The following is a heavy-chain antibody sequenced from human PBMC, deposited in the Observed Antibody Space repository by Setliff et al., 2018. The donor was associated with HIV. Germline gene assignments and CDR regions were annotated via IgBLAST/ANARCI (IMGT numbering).Heavy chain of an antibody. CDR1: GYTFSSYD. CDR3: ARVRERVTIFGVVRDFDS. J-gene: IGHJ4*02. Sequence: GASVKVSCKASGYTFSSYDINWVRQATGQGLEWMGWMNPNSGNTGYAQKLQDRVTMTSDTSTSTAYMGLRSLRSDDTAVYYCARVRERVTIFGVVRDFDSWGQGTLVTVSS. V-gene: IGHV1-8*02. D-gene: IGHD3-3*01. CDR2: MNPNSGNT.